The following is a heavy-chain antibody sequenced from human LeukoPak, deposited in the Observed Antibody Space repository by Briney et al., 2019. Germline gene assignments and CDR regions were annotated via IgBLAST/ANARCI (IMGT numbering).Heavy chain of an antibody. V-gene: IGHV3-30*02. CDR2: IRYDGSNK. J-gene: IGHJ6*03. CDR3: ASSPGAYYYYYMDV. CDR1: GFTFSSYG. Sequence: GGSLRLSCAASGFTFSSYGMHWVRQAPGKGLEWVAFIRYDGSNKYYADSVKGRFTISRDNSKNTLYLQMNSLRAGDTAVYYCASSPGAYYYYYMDVWGKGTTVTVSS. D-gene: IGHD6-6*01.